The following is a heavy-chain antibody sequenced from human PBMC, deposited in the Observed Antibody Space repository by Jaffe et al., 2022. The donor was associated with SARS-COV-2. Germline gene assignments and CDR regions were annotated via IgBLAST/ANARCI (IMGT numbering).Heavy chain of an antibody. CDR2: IKQDGSEK. J-gene: IGHJ4*02. CDR1: GFTFSSYW. V-gene: IGHV3-7*01. D-gene: IGHD6-19*01. Sequence: EVQLVESGGGLVQPGGSLRLSCAASGFTFSSYWMSWVRQAPGKGLEWVANIKQDGSEKYYVDSVKGRFTISRDNAKNSLYLQMNSLRAEDTAVYYCARVVSGWDEYFDYWGQGTLVTVSS. CDR3: ARVVSGWDEYFDY.